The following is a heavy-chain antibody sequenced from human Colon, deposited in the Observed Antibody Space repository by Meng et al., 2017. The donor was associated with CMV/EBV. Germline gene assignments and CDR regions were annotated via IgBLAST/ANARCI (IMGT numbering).Heavy chain of an antibody. J-gene: IGHJ4*02. CDR2: MNSNEGHT. D-gene: IGHD6-25*01. CDR1: GYAFVDYY. V-gene: IGHV1-2*02. Sequence: ASVMVSCKTSGYAFVDYYIHWVRQAPGQRLEWMGWMNSNEGHTVYTPHLRGRVSMTRDTSSNTAYMELTSLKSDDTAVYFCARGSQSQRLLDYWGQGTLVTVSS. CDR3: ARGSQSQRLLDY.